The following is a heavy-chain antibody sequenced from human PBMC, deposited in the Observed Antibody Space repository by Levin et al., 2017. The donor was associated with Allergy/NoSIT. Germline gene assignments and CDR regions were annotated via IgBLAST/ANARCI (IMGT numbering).Heavy chain of an antibody. CDR3: ARRTHYDFWTGFPNYYLDY. CDR2: ISVYNDDT. Sequence: ASVKVSCKTSGFTFTRHGISWVRQAPGQGLEWMGWISVYNDDTKYAQKFQGRVTMTTDTSTNTAYMELRSLRSEDTAIYYCARRTHYDFWTGFPNYYLDYWGQGSLVTVSS. V-gene: IGHV1-18*01. D-gene: IGHD3-3*01. J-gene: IGHJ4*02. CDR1: GFTFTRHG.